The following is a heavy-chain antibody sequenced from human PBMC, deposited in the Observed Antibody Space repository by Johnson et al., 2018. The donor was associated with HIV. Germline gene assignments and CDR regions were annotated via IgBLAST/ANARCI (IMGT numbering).Heavy chain of an antibody. CDR2: IGIAGDT. J-gene: IGHJ3*02. Sequence: MLLVESGGGLVKPGGSLRLSCAASGFKFSSYDMDWVRQATGKGLEWVSVIGIAGDTYYPGSVKGRFTISRDNSKETLYLQMNSLRAEDTAVYYCAKGVYGDYVRPAFDIWGQGTMVTVSS. V-gene: IGHV3-13*01. D-gene: IGHD4-17*01. CDR1: GFKFSSYD. CDR3: AKGVYGDYVRPAFDI.